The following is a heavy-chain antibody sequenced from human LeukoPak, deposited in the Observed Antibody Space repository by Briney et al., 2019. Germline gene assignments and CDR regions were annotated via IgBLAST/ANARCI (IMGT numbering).Heavy chain of an antibody. V-gene: IGHV3-30-3*01. CDR1: GFTFSSYA. J-gene: IGHJ5*02. CDR2: ISYDGSNK. CDR3: AREREYQLLYNWFDP. D-gene: IGHD2-2*01. Sequence: GGSLRLSCAASGFTFSSYAMHWVRQAPGKGLEWVAVISYDGSNKYYADSVKGRFTISRDNSKNTLYLQMNSLRAEDTAVYYCAREREYQLLYNWFDPWGQGTLVTVSS.